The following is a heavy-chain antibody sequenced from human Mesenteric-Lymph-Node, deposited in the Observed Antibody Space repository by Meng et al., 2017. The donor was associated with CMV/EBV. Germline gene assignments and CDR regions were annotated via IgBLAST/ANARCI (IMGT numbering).Heavy chain of an antibody. Sequence: GGSLRLSCAASGITVSSTYMSWVRQAPGKGLEWVSAIYSGVYTYYADTVKAQFTISRDNPKNTLYLQMNSLSAEDTAVYYYARGEYNYTYLDYWGQGTLVTVSS. D-gene: IGHD5-18*01. V-gene: IGHV3-66*02. CDR3: ARGEYNYTYLDY. J-gene: IGHJ4*02. CDR1: GITVSSTY. CDR2: IYSGVYT.